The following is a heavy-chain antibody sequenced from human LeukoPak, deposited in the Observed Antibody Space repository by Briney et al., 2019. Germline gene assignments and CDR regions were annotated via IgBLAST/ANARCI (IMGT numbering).Heavy chain of an antibody. CDR2: IYYSGST. CDR3: ARVGYCSGGSCDDLGWFDP. J-gene: IGHJ5*02. CDR1: GGSISSGGYY. V-gene: IGHV4-31*03. D-gene: IGHD2-15*01. Sequence: PSQTLSLTCTVSGGSISSGGYYWSWIRQHPGKGLGWIGYIYYSGSTYYNPSLKSRVTISVDTSKNQFSLKLSSVTAADTAVYYCARVGYCSGGSCDDLGWFDPWGQGTLVTVSS.